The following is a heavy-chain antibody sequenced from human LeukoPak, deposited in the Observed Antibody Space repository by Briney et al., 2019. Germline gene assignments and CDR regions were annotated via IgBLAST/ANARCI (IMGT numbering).Heavy chain of an antibody. V-gene: IGHV3-30*02. D-gene: IGHD3-3*02. J-gene: IGHJ4*02. Sequence: PGGSLRLSCAASGFTFSNSGMHWVRQAPGKGLEWVAFIHFDGDNKYFADSVKGRFTISRDNSKNTLFLQMNSLGAGDTAVYYCAKEASTFDFDYWGQGTLVTVSS. CDR1: GFTFSNSG. CDR2: IHFDGDNK. CDR3: AKEASTFDFDY.